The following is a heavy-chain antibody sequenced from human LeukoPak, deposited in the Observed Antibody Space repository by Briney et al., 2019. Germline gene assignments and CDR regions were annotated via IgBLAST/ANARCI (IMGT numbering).Heavy chain of an antibody. CDR2: MNPNSGNT. D-gene: IGHD6-19*01. J-gene: IGHJ4*02. V-gene: IGHV1-8*01. Sequence: GASVKVSCKASAYIFTSYDISWVRQATGQGLEWMGWMNPNSGNTGFAQKFQGRVTLTRNTSISTAYMELSSLRSEDTAVYYCARKAVSGSGWYAFDFWGQGSLVTVSS. CDR3: ARKAVSGSGWYAFDF. CDR1: AYIFTSYD.